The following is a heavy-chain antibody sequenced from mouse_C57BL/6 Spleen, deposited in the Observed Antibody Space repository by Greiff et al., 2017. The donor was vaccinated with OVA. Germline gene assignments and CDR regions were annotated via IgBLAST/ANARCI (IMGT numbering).Heavy chain of an antibody. CDR2: SRNKANDYTT. D-gene: IGHD1-1*01. J-gene: IGHJ3*01. V-gene: IGHV7-1*01. Sequence: EVLLVESGGGLVQSGRSLRLSCATSGFTFSDFYMEWVRQAPGKGLEWIAASRNKANDYTTEYSASVKGRFIVSRDTSQSILYLQMNALRAEDTAIYYCAGDAEPYGSSPTWFAYWGQGTLVTVSA. CDR1: GFTFSDFY. CDR3: AGDAEPYGSSPTWFAY.